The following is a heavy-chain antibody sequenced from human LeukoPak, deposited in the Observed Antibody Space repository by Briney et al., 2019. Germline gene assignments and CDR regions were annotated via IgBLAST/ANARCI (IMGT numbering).Heavy chain of an antibody. CDR3: VLRSSWNYYMDV. Sequence: GGSLRLSCVASGSTFSNFEMNWVRQAPGKGLEWVSYISSPGTHIYYADSVEGRFTISRDNGKNSLYLQMNSLRAEDTAVYYCVLRSSWNYYMDVWGKGTTVAVSS. CDR1: GSTFSNFE. CDR2: ISSPGTHI. D-gene: IGHD6-13*01. J-gene: IGHJ6*03. V-gene: IGHV3-48*03.